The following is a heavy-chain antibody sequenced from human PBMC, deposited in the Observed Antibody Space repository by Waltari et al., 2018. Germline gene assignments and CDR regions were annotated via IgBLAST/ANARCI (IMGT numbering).Heavy chain of an antibody. V-gene: IGHV7-4-1*02. CDR2: INTNTGNP. J-gene: IGHJ4*02. CDR3: ARGGGTFSKPQYFDS. CDR1: GYIFTTYG. Sequence: VQLVQSGSEVKKARAAVTVSCNAAGYIFTTYGIHWLRPAPGQGLEWMGWINTNTGNPMYVQGFTGRYVFSLDTSVRTAYLQISSLKAEDSGIYYCARGGGTFSKPQYFDSWGQGTRVTVSS. D-gene: IGHD1-26*01.